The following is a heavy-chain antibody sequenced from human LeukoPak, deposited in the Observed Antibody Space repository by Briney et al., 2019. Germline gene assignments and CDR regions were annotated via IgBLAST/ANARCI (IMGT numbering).Heavy chain of an antibody. V-gene: IGHV4-61*02. CDR1: GGSFSGSYY. D-gene: IGHD2-15*01. CDR2: IYTSGST. J-gene: IGHJ6*03. CDR3: ARNPNRSHSRAPYYMDV. Sequence: QPSETLSLTCAVYGGSFSGSYYWSWIRQPAVKGLEWSGRIYTSGSTNYNPSLKSRVTISVDTSKNQFSLKLSSVTAADTAVYYCARNPNRSHSRAPYYMDVWGKGTTVTVSS.